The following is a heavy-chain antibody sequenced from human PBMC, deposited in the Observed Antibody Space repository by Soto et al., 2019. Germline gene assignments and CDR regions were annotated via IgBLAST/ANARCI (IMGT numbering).Heavy chain of an antibody. Sequence: EVQLVESGGGLVKPGGSLRLSCAASGFTFSSYSMNWVRQAPGKGLEWVSSISSSGNQIYHADSLKGRCTISRDNAKNSLYLQMNNLGVEDTAVYYCARGWLDPWGQGTLVTVSS. CDR1: GFTFSSYS. CDR3: ARGWLDP. J-gene: IGHJ5*02. V-gene: IGHV3-21*01. CDR2: ISSSGNQI.